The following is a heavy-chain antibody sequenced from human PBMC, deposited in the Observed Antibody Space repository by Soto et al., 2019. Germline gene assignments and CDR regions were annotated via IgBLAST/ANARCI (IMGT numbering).Heavy chain of an antibody. CDR2: IYYSGST. V-gene: IGHV4-39*01. CDR1: GGSISSSSYY. CDR3: ARRHYYYYYMDV. J-gene: IGHJ6*03. Sequence: QLQLQESGPGLVKPSETLSLTCTVSGGSISSSSYYWGWIRQPPGKGLEWIGSIYYSGSTYYNPSLKSRVIISVDTSKNQFSLKLSSVTAAVMAVYYCARRHYYYYYMDVWGKGTTVTVSS.